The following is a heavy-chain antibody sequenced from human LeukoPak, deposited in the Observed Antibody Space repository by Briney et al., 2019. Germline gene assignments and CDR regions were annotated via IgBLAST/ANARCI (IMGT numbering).Heavy chain of an antibody. V-gene: IGHV3-30-3*01. Sequence: GGSLRLSCAASGFTFSSYAMHWVRQAPGKGLEWVAVISYDGSNKYYADSVKGRFTISRDNSKNTLYLQMNSLRAEDTAVYYCAKVSVGYCSSTSCYELDPWGQGTLVTVSS. CDR2: ISYDGSNK. CDR1: GFTFSSYA. J-gene: IGHJ5*02. CDR3: AKVSVGYCSSTSCYELDP. D-gene: IGHD2-2*01.